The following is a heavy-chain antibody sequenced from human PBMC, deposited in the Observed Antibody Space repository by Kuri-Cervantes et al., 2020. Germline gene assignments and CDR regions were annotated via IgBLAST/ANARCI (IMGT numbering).Heavy chain of an antibody. D-gene: IGHD6-19*01. CDR2: IYTSGSS. J-gene: IGHJ4*02. V-gene: IGHV4-4*07. CDR3: ASQSPYSSGWLNY. CDR1: GGSISSYY. Sequence: SETLSLTCTVSGGSISSYYWSWIRQSAGKGLEWIGRIYTSGSSNYNPSLKSRVTISVDKSKRQISLRLTSVTAADTAVYYCASQSPYSSGWLNYWGQGTLVTVSS.